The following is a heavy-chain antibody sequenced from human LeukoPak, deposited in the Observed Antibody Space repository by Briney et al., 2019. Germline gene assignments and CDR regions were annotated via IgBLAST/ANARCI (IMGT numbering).Heavy chain of an antibody. CDR3: ARELSLLWFGELLYEGLGYFDY. CDR2: ISSSSSYI. D-gene: IGHD3-10*01. Sequence: GGSLRLSCAASGFTLSSYSMNWVRQAPGKGLEWVSSISSSSSYIYYADSVKGRFTISRDNAKNSLYLQMNSLRAEDTAVYYCARELSLLWFGELLYEGLGYFDYWGQGTLVTVSS. CDR1: GFTLSSYS. J-gene: IGHJ4*02. V-gene: IGHV3-21*01.